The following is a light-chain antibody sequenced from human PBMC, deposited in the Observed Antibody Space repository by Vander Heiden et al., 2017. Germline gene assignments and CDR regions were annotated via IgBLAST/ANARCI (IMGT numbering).Light chain of an antibody. CDR1: TIGRKK. CDR3: QVWDSATVV. V-gene: IGLV3-9*01. CDR2: RDT. J-gene: IGLJ3*02. Sequence: YDLTQPLPVSVALGQTATITCGGNTIGRKKVHWYQQKPGQAPVLVIYRDTNRPSGIPERFSASKSWSTATLTINRAQAGDEADYYCQVWDSATVVFGGGTTLTVL.